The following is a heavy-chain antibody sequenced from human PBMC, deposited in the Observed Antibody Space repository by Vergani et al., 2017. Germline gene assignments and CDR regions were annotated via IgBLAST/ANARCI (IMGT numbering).Heavy chain of an antibody. CDR3: ARGPSLHYYSMDV. V-gene: IGHV4-34*01. Sequence: QVQLQQWGPGLLKPSETLSLTCPVYGGSFSGYHCSWIRKPPGQGLEWIGEINHSGSTNYNPSLNSRVTISVDTSKNQFSLKLSSVTAADTAVYYCARGPSLHYYSMDVWGKGTTVTVSS. CDR2: INHSGST. J-gene: IGHJ6*03. CDR1: GGSFSGYH.